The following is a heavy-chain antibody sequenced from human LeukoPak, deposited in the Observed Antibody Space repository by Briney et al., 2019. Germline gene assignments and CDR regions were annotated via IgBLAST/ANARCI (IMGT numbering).Heavy chain of an antibody. D-gene: IGHD3-10*01. CDR3: AEPMVAFGALLRDY. J-gene: IGHJ4*02. Sequence: GGSLRLSCAASGFTFSDYYMSWVRQAPGEGVGWVSYISSSGSTIYYADSVKGGFSISRDNAKKSLYLQMNSLRAEDTAVYYCAEPMVAFGALLRDYSGEGSLVTPSS. V-gene: IGHV3-11*01. CDR2: ISSSGSTI. CDR1: GFTFSDYY.